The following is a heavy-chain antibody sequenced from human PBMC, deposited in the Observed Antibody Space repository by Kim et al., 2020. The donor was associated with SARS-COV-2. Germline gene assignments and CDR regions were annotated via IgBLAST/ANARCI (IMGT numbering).Heavy chain of an antibody. CDR2: IYYSGNT. CDR3: ARAPNYFWGGYRYDFDY. V-gene: IGHV4-61*01. D-gene: IGHD3-3*01. CDR1: GGSVSSGSYF. Sequence: SETLSLTCPVSGGSVSSGSYFWSWIRQPPGKGLEWIGYIYYSGNTNYNPSLKSRVTMSVDTSKNQFSLKLRSVTAADTAVYYCARAPNYFWGGYRYDFDYWGQGTLVTVSS. J-gene: IGHJ4*02.